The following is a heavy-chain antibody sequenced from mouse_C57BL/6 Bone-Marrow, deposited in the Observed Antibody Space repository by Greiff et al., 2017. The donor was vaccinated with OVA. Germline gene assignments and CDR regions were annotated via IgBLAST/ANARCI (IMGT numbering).Heavy chain of an antibody. V-gene: IGHV1-81*01. J-gene: IGHJ1*03. CDR3: ARWEGCDSCGFDV. D-gene: IGHD2-4*01. CDR1: GYTFTSYG. CDR2: IYPRSGNT. Sequence: QVQLQQSGAELARPGASVKLSCKASGYTFTSYGTSWVKQRTGQGLEWIGEIYPRSGNTYYNEKFKGKATLTADKSSSTAYMELRSLTSEDSAVYFCARWEGCDSCGFDVWGTGTTVTVSS.